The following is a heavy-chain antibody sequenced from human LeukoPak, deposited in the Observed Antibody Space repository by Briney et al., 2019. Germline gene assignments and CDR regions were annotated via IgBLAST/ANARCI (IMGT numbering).Heavy chain of an antibody. V-gene: IGHV3-11*01. CDR3: ARGRKYSLGSPFDY. CDR2: ISSSGGTI. Sequence: PGGSLRLSCAASGLTFSDYYMTWIRQASGKGLEWISYISSSGGTIYYADSVKGRFTISRDNAKNSLYLQMNSLRAEDTAVYYCARGRKYSLGSPFDYWGQGTRVTVSS. CDR1: GLTFSDYY. J-gene: IGHJ4*02. D-gene: IGHD5-18*01.